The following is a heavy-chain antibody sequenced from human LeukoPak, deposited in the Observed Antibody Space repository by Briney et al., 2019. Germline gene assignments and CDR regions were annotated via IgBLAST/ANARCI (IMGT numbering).Heavy chain of an antibody. Sequence: GRSLRLSCAASGLTFDDYAMHWVRQAPGKGLEWVSGISWNSGSIGYADSVKGRFTISRDNAKNSLYLQMNSLRAEDTALYYCAKGGGVLWFGEPMNWFDPWGQGTLVTVSS. CDR3: AKGGGVLWFGEPMNWFDP. D-gene: IGHD3-10*01. CDR2: ISWNSGSI. CDR1: GLTFDDYA. V-gene: IGHV3-9*01. J-gene: IGHJ5*02.